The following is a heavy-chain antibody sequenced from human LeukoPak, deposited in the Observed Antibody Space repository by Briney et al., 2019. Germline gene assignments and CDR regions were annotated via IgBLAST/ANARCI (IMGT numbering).Heavy chain of an antibody. Sequence: SETLSLTCTVSGGSISSYYWSWIRQPAGKGLEWIGRIYTSGSTNYNPSLKSRVTMSVDTSKNQFSLKLSSVTAADTAVYYCARVQYYYDSSGSTYYFDYWGQGTLVTVSS. CDR3: ARVQYYYDSSGSTYYFDY. CDR1: GGSISSYY. V-gene: IGHV4-4*07. CDR2: IYTSGST. D-gene: IGHD3-22*01. J-gene: IGHJ4*02.